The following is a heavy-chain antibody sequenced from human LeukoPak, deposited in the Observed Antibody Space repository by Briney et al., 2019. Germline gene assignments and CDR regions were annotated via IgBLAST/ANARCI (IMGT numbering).Heavy chain of an antibody. Sequence: GGSLRLSCAASGFTFSGYAMSWVRQAPGKGLEWVSAISGSGGSTYYADSVKGRFTISRDNSKNTLYLQMNSLRAEDTAVYYCAKDVYYYYGMDVWGQGTTVTVSS. J-gene: IGHJ6*02. V-gene: IGHV3-23*01. CDR2: ISGSGGST. CDR1: GFTFSGYA. CDR3: AKDVYYYYGMDV.